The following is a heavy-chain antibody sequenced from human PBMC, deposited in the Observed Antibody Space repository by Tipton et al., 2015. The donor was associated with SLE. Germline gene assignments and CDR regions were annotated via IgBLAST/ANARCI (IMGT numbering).Heavy chain of an antibody. Sequence: TLSLTCTVSGGSISSHYWSWIRQPPGKGLEWIGYIYYSGSTNYNPSLRSRVTISVDTSKNQFSLKLSSVTAADTAVYYCARKTYYYDSSGYPDAFDIWGQGTMVTVSS. CDR3: ARKTYYYDSSGYPDAFDI. CDR2: IYYSGST. J-gene: IGHJ3*02. D-gene: IGHD3-22*01. V-gene: IGHV4-59*11. CDR1: GGSISSHY.